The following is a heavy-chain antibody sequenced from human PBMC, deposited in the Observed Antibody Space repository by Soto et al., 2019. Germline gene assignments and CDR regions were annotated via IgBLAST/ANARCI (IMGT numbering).Heavy chain of an antibody. J-gene: IGHJ6*02. CDR1: GGSISSGGYY. CDR2: IYYSGST. Sequence: SETLSLTCTASGGSISSGGYYWSWIRQHPGKGLEWIGYIYYSGSTYYNPSLKSRVTISVDTSKNQFSLKLSSVTAADTAVYYCARDRVNFYYGMDVWGQGTTVTVSS. D-gene: IGHD2-21*01. V-gene: IGHV4-31*03. CDR3: ARDRVNFYYGMDV.